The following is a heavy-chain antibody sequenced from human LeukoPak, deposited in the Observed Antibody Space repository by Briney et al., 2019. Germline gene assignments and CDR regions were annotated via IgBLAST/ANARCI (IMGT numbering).Heavy chain of an antibody. J-gene: IGHJ4*02. D-gene: IGHD3-10*01. CDR1: GFTFSSYG. V-gene: IGHV3-33*01. Sequence: GGSLRLSCAASGFTFSSYGMHWVRQAPGKGLEWVGVIWYDGSNKYYADSVKGRFTISRDNSKNTLYLQMNSLRAEDTAVYYCARDSGSGSYLVYWGQGTLVTVSS. CDR2: IWYDGSNK. CDR3: ARDSGSGSYLVY.